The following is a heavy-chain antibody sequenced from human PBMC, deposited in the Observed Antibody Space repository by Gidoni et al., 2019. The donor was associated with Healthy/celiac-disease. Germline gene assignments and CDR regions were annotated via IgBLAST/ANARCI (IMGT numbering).Heavy chain of an antibody. CDR1: GFTFSSYS. CDR2: ISSSSSYI. D-gene: IGHD3-3*01. CDR3: AREKGDFWGGDEPLDV. Sequence: EVQLVESGGGLVKPGGSLRLSCAASGFTFSSYSMNWVRQAPGKGLEWVSSISSSSSYIYYADSVKGRFTISRDNAKNSLYLQMNSLRAEDTAVYYCAREKGDFWGGDEPLDVWGQGTTVTVSS. V-gene: IGHV3-21*01. J-gene: IGHJ6*02.